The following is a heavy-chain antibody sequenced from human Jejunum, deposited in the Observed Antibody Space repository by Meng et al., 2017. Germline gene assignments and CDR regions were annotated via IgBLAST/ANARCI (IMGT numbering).Heavy chain of an antibody. CDR1: GCSISGGDYY. CDR3: ARGHQVDP. V-gene: IGHV4-30-4*01. J-gene: IGHJ5*02. CDR2: IYHSGST. Sequence: QVQLQESGPGLVKPSQTLSLTCTVSGCSISGGDYYWSWIRQPPGKGLEWIGYIYHSGSTDYNPSLKSRVTISVDTSKNQFSLKLSSVTAADTAVYYCARGHQVDPWGPGTLVTVSS. D-gene: IGHD2-2*01.